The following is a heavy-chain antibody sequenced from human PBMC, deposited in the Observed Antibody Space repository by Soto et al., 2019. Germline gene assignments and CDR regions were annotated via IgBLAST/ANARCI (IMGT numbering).Heavy chain of an antibody. CDR1: GFTFRSYG. Sequence: PGGCLRISCAASGFTFRSYGMHWVRQAPGKGLEWVAVISYDGSNKYYADSVKGRFTISRDNSKNTLYLQMNSLRAEDTAVYYCANIGGSSWYWGYYYYGMDVWGQGTTVTVSS. CDR3: ANIGGSSWYWGYYYYGMDV. V-gene: IGHV3-30*18. CDR2: ISYDGSNK. D-gene: IGHD6-13*01. J-gene: IGHJ6*02.